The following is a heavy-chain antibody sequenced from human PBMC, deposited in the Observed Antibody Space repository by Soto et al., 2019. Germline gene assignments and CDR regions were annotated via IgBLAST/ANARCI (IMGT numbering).Heavy chain of an antibody. D-gene: IGHD3-22*01. V-gene: IGHV1-18*01. J-gene: IGHJ4*02. CDR2: ISGYNGNT. CDR3: ARALDSSGSYYLDQIDY. CDR1: GYTFTSYD. Sequence: ASVKVSCKASGYTFTSYDMHWVRQAPGQRLEWMGWISGYNGNTNYAQNLQGRVTMTTDTSTSTAYMELRSLRSDDTAVYYCARALDSSGSYYLDQIDYWGQGILVTVSS.